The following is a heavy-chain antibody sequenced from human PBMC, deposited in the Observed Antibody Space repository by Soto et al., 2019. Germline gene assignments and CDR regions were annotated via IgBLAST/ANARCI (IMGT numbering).Heavy chain of an antibody. Sequence: QVQLVQSGAEVKKPGSSVKVSCKASGGTFSSYAISWVRQAPGQGLEWMGGIIPIFGTANYGQKFQGRVTITAEESTSTAYMELSSLRSEDTAVYYCARDPRYDFWSGYYRGGWFDPWGQGTLVTVSS. D-gene: IGHD3-3*01. CDR2: IIPIFGTA. CDR3: ARDPRYDFWSGYYRGGWFDP. CDR1: GGTFSSYA. V-gene: IGHV1-69*01. J-gene: IGHJ5*02.